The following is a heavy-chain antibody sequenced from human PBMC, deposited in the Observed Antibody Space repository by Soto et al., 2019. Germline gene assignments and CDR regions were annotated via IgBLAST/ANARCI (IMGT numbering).Heavy chain of an antibody. D-gene: IGHD2-15*01. J-gene: IGHJ5*02. V-gene: IGHV4-30-2*02. CDR2: IYHSGST. Sequence: PSETLSLTCAVSGGSISSGGYSWSWIRHPPGKGLEWIGYIYHSGSTNYNPSLKSRVTISVETSKNQFSLKLRSVTAADTAVYYCARIIVVVVAATPPSLQGWFDPWGQGTLVTVSS. CDR1: GGSISSGGYS. CDR3: ARIIVVVVAATPPSLQGWFDP.